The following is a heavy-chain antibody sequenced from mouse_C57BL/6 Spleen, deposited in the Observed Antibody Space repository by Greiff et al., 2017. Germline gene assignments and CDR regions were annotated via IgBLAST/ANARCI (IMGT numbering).Heavy chain of an antibody. Sequence: QVQLQQSGPGLVQPSQSLSITCTVSGFSLTSYGVHWVRQSPGKGLEWLGVIWSGGSTDYNAAFISRLSISKDNSKSQVFFTMNSLQADDTAIYYCARNESYYYGGYFDVWGTGTTVTVSS. D-gene: IGHD1-1*01. CDR3: ARNESYYYGGYFDV. CDR2: IWSGGST. CDR1: GFSLTSYG. J-gene: IGHJ1*03. V-gene: IGHV2-2*01.